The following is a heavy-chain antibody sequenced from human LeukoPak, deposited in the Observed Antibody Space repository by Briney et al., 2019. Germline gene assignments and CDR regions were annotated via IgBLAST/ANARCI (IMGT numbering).Heavy chain of an antibody. CDR2: INPNNGGT. V-gene: IGHV1-2*02. J-gene: IGHJ6*03. CDR3: AIRIDEPTADYYYMDV. CDR1: GYNFNDYF. D-gene: IGHD2-21*02. Sequence: ASVKVSCKASGYNFNDYFMHWVRQAPGQGLEYMGWINPNNGGTKYAQKFQDRVTMTRDKSISTAYMELSSLRSEDTAVYYCAIRIDEPTADYYYMDVWGKGTTVTVSS.